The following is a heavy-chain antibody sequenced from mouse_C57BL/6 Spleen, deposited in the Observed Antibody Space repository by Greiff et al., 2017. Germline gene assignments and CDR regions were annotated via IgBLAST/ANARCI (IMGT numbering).Heavy chain of an antibody. CDR2: ISSGGSYT. V-gene: IGHV5-6*01. Sequence: EVKVVESGGDLVKPGGSLKLSCAASGFTFSSYGMSWVRQTPDKRLEWVATISSGGSYTDYPDSVKGRFTISRDNAKNTLYLQMSRLKSEDTAMYYCARHEGGNGFDYCGQGTTLTVSS. J-gene: IGHJ2*01. CDR3: ARHEGGNGFDY. CDR1: GFTFSSYG.